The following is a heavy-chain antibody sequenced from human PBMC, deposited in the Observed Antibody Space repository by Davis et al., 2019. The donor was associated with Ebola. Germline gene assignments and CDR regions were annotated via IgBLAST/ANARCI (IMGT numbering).Heavy chain of an antibody. CDR2: IYPGDSAT. CDR1: GYSFTSYW. J-gene: IGHJ4*02. Sequence: GGSLRLSCKGSGYSFTSYWIGWVRQMPGKGLEWMGIIYPGDSATSYSPSFQAQVTTSADKSIRTAYLQWRSPKASDTAMYYCATQKSVLGPQLSYWGQGTLVTVSS. D-gene: IGHD1-1*01. CDR3: ATQKSVLGPQLSY. V-gene: IGHV5-51*01.